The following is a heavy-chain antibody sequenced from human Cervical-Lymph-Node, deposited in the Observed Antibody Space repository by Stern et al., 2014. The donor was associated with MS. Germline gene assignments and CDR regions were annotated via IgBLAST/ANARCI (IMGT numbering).Heavy chain of an antibody. J-gene: IGHJ5*02. CDR2: LVPMLGPP. Sequence: MQLVESGAEVKKPGSSVNVSCKASGGTFSSSYAVTWLRQAPGQGLGWMGRLVPMLGPPIYAQKFQGTATITPAHSPCPTYMGLGSLNSEDAAVYYCARGIVSNRASSPNREAATLHNLFDLGGQGTQVTVSP. CDR3: ARGIVSNRASSPNREAATLHNLFDL. V-gene: IGHV1-69*09. D-gene: IGHD1-26*01. CDR1: GGTFSSSYA.